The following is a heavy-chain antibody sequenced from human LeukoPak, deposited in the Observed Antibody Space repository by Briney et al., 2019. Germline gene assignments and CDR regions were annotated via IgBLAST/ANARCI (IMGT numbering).Heavy chain of an antibody. V-gene: IGHV3-15*01. CDR2: IKSKTDGGTT. CDR3: TTSSRYYGMDV. J-gene: IGHJ6*02. CDR1: GFTFSNAW. Sequence: PGGSLRLSCAASGFTFSNAWMSWVRQAPVKVLEWVGRIKSKTDGGTTDYAAPVKGRFTISRDDSKNTLYLQMNSLETEDTAVYYCTTSSRYYGMDVWGQGTTVTVSS.